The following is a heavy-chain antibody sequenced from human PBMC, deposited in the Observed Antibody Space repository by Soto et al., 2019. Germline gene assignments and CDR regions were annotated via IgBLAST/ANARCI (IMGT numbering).Heavy chain of an antibody. CDR1: GFTFTRYS. CDR3: ARESEDLTSNFDY. V-gene: IGHV3-21*06. CDR2: ISSTTNYI. J-gene: IGHJ4*02. Sequence: LRLSCAASGFTFTRYSMNWVRQAPGKGLEWVSSISSTTNYIYYGDSMKGRFTISRDNGKNSLYLEMHSLRAEDTAVYYCARESEDLTSNFDYWGQGTLVTVSS.